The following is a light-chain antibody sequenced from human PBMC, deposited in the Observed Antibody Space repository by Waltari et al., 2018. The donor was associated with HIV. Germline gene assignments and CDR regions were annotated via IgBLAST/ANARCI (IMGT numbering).Light chain of an antibody. J-gene: IGLJ1*01. CDR1: CRNGGSDEL. CDR2: EVT. CDR3: CSCPRSGIRYV. V-gene: IGLV2-23*02. Sequence: QSALTQTASVSGSPGQSITIPFPGTCRNGGSDELVSWYQQHPGEAPKLIIYEVTKRPSGVSNRFSGSKSGNTASLTISGLQAEDEADYYCCSCPRSGIRYVFGTGTKVTVL.